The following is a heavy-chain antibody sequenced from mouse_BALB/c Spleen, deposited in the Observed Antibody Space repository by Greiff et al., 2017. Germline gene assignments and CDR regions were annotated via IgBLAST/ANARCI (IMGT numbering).Heavy chain of an antibody. Sequence: EVQLVESGGGLVKPGGSLKLSCAASGFTFSSYGMSWVRQTPDKRLELVATINSNGGSTYYPDSVKGRFTISRDNAKNTLYLQMSSLKSEDTAMYYCARDLGFYYYAMDYWGQGTSVTVSS. CDR2: INSNGGST. V-gene: IGHV5-6-3*01. CDR1: GFTFSSYG. D-gene: IGHD3-2*02. CDR3: ARDLGFYYYAMDY. J-gene: IGHJ4*01.